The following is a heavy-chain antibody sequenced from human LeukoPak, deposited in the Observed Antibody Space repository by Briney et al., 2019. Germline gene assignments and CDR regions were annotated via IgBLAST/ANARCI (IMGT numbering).Heavy chain of an antibody. CDR3: ARGTAAGKRGDFDY. Sequence: SXTLSLTCAVYGGSFSGYYWSWIRQPPGKGLEWIGEINHSGSTNYNPSLKSRVTISVDTSKNQFSLKLSSVTAADTAVYYCARGTAAGKRGDFDYWGQGTLVTVSS. J-gene: IGHJ4*02. D-gene: IGHD6-13*01. V-gene: IGHV4-34*01. CDR2: INHSGST. CDR1: GGSFSGYY.